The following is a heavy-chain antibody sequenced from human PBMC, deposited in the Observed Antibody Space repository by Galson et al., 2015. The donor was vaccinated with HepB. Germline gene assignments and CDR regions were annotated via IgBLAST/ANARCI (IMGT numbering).Heavy chain of an antibody. Sequence: SLRLSCAASGFTFSTYAMSWVRQAPGKGLEWVSGISGSGTSTYYADSVKGRFTISRDNSKNTLHLQMNSLRAEDTAVYYCARAMSSSSSAYYYYYMDVWGKGTTVTVSS. J-gene: IGHJ6*03. D-gene: IGHD6-6*01. CDR3: ARAMSSSSSAYYYYYMDV. CDR2: ISGSGTST. CDR1: GFTFSTYA. V-gene: IGHV3-23*01.